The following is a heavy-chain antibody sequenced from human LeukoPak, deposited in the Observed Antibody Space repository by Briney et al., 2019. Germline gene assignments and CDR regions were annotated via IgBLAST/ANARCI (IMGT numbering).Heavy chain of an antibody. Sequence: SETLSLTCTVSGDSVSSGSYYWSWIRQPPGKGLEWIGYIYHSGSTNYNPSLKGRVTISLDTSKNQFSLKLNSVTAADTAVYYCARRTRGHYDSSGYYNWFDPWGQGTLVTVSS. D-gene: IGHD3-22*01. V-gene: IGHV4-61*01. CDR1: GDSVSSGSYY. J-gene: IGHJ5*02. CDR3: ARRTRGHYDSSGYYNWFDP. CDR2: IYHSGST.